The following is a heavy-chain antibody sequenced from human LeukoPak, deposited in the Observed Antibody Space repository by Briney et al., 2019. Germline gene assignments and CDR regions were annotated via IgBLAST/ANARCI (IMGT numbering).Heavy chain of an antibody. D-gene: IGHD1-26*01. J-gene: IGHJ4*02. CDR3: ARDMRWSQKGDY. CDR1: GFTFSSYS. V-gene: IGHV3-21*01. CDR2: ISSGSSYI. Sequence: GGSLRLSCAASGFTFSSYSMNWVRQAPGKGLEWVSSISSGSSYIYYADSVKGRFTISRDNAKNSLYLQMNSLRAEDTAVYYCARDMRWSQKGDYWGQGTLVTVSS.